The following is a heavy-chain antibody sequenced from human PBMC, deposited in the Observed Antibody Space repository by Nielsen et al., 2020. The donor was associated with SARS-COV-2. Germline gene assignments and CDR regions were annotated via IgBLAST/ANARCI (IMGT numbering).Heavy chain of an antibody. V-gene: IGHV3-43D*03. CDR2: IIWGAGST. CDR1: GFTFHDYA. J-gene: IGHJ4*02. Sequence: GVLKISCAASGFTFHDYAMHWVRQAPGTGLEWFSLIIWGAGSTYYADSVKGRFTISRDNRQNSLYLQMNSLRAEDTALYYCAKGYSSSWSTFDYWGRGTLVTVSS. D-gene: IGHD6-13*01. CDR3: AKGYSSSWSTFDY.